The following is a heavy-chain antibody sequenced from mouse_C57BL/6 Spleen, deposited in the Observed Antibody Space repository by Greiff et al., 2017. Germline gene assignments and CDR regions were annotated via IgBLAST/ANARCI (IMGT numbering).Heavy chain of an antibody. CDR2: IYPSDSET. D-gene: IGHD3-1*01. Sequence: QVQLQQPGAELVRPGSSVKLSCKASGYTFTSYWMDWVKQRPGQGLEWIGNIYPSDSETHYNQKFKDKATLAVDKSSSTAYMQRSSLTAEDAAVYYGAVRAGNWYFDVWGTGTTVTVSS. CDR3: AVRAGNWYFDV. J-gene: IGHJ1*03. CDR1: GYTFTSYW. V-gene: IGHV1-61*01.